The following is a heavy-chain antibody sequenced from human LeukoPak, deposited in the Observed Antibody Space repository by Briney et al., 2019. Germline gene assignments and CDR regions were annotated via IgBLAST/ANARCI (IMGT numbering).Heavy chain of an antibody. CDR1: GGSICGYY. V-gene: IGHV4-59*08. CDR3: VRGYSGYPYYLDY. Sequence: SETLSLTCTVSGGSICGYYWTWIRQPPGKGLEWIGYISYSGSTSSHPSLKSRVIISLDMSKSQFSLKLTSVTAADTAVYYCVRGYSGYPYYLDYWGQGTLVTVSS. CDR2: ISYSGST. J-gene: IGHJ4*02. D-gene: IGHD5-12*01.